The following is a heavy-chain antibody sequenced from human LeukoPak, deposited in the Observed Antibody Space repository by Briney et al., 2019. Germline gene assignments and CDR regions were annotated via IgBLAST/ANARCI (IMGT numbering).Heavy chain of an antibody. CDR1: GYTFTSYD. D-gene: IGHD3-3*01. Sequence: ASVTVSCKASGYTFTSYDINWVRQATGQGLEWMGWMNPNSGNTGYAQKFQGGVTMTRNTSISTAYMELSSLRSEDTAVYYCARGRVQGRFLEYWGQGTLVTASS. J-gene: IGHJ4*02. CDR3: ARGRVQGRFLEY. V-gene: IGHV1-8*01. CDR2: MNPNSGNT.